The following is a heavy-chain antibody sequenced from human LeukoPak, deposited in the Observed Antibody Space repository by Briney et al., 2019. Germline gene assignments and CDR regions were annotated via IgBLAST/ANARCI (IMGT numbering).Heavy chain of an antibody. J-gene: IGHJ4*02. D-gene: IGHD6-13*01. CDR3: AREDSSSWSLDY. Sequence: SVKVSCKASGGTFSSYAISWVRQAPGQGLEWMGRIIPILGIANYAQKFQGRVTITADKSTSTAYMELSSLRSEDTAVYYCAREDSSSWSLDYWGQGTLVTVSS. CDR2: IIPILGIA. CDR1: GGTFSSYA. V-gene: IGHV1-69*04.